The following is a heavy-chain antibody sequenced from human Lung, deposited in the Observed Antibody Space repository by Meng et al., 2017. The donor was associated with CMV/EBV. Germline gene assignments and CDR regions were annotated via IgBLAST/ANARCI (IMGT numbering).Heavy chain of an antibody. CDR3: ARDVYGGYDS. D-gene: IGHD5-12*01. V-gene: IGHV1-3*01. J-gene: IGHJ5*01. CDR2: INVDSGNT. Sequence: KVYCKTSGYTFTEYALQWVRQAPGQRLEWIGWINVDSGNTKYSQNFQGRLTITRDTSATTAYMELSSLRSEDTAVYYCARDVYGGYDSWGQGTLVTVSS. CDR1: GYTFTEYA.